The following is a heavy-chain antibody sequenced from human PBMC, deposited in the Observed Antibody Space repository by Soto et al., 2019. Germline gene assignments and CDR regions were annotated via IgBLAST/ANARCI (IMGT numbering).Heavy chain of an antibody. CDR3: ARDSLFRFLEWPPGWAFDI. D-gene: IGHD3-3*01. CDR2: INPSGGST. Sequence: ASVKVSCKASGYTFTSYYMHWVRQAPGQGLEWMGIINPSGGSTSYAQKFQGRVTMTRDTSTSTVYMELSSLRSEDTAVYYCARDSLFRFLEWPPGWAFDIRGQGTMVTV. J-gene: IGHJ3*02. CDR1: GYTFTSYY. V-gene: IGHV1-46*03.